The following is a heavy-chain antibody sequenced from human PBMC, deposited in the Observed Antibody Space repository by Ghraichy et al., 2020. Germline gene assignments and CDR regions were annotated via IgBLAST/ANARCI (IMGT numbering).Heavy chain of an antibody. CDR3: TREAFTFIENWFDP. D-gene: IGHD3-22*01. CDR2: VYYNGST. J-gene: IGHJ5*02. V-gene: IGHV4-4*02. Sequence: SETLSLTCAVSGGSIRSYHWWSWVRQPPGKGLEWIGEVYYNGSTNCNPSLKSRVTMSVDMSKNQFSLRLTSVTAADTAVYYCTREAFTFIENWFDPWGPGTLVTVSP. CDR1: GGSIRSYHW.